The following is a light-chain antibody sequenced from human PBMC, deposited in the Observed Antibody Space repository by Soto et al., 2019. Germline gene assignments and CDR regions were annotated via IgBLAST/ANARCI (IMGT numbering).Light chain of an antibody. Sequence: DIQMTQSPSTLSASVGDRVTITCRASQSISSWLAWYQQKPGKAPKLLIYKASSLESGVPSRFSGSGSGTEFTLTISSLQPDDFATYYCQQYNSLVYTFGQGTKVDIK. J-gene: IGKJ2*01. CDR2: KAS. CDR1: QSISSW. V-gene: IGKV1-5*03. CDR3: QQYNSLVYT.